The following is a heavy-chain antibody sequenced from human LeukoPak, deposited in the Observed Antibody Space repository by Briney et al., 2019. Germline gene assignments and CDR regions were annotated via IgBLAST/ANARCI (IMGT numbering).Heavy chain of an antibody. CDR3: ARAEYGSGSYHPDY. CDR1: GGSISSSSYY. V-gene: IGHV4-39*01. CDR2: IYYSGST. Sequence: SETLSLTCTVSGGSISSSSYYWGWIRQPPGKGLEWIGSIYYSGSTYYNPSLKSRVTISVDTSKNQFSLKLSSVTAADTAVYYCARAEYGSGSYHPDYWGQGTLVTVSS. D-gene: IGHD3-10*01. J-gene: IGHJ4*02.